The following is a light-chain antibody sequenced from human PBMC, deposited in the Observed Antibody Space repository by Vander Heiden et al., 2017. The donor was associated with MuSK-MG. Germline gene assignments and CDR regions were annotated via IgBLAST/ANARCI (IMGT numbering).Light chain of an antibody. CDR2: AAS. J-gene: IGKJ1*01. Sequence: DIQMTQSPSSLSASVGDRVTITCRASQSISSYLNWYQQKPGKAPKLLIYAASSLQSGVPSRFSASESGTDFTLTISSLQPEDFATYYCLQSYRTPRTFGQGTRLEIK. CDR3: LQSYRTPRT. V-gene: IGKV1-39*01. CDR1: QSISSY.